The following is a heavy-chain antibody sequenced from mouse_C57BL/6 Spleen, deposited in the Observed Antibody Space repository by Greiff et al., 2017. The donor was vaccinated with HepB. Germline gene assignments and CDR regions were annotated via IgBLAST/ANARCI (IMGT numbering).Heavy chain of an antibody. J-gene: IGHJ2*01. CDR1: GYTFTDYY. Sequence: EVQLQQSGPELVKPGASVKISCKASGYTFTDYYMNWVKQSHGKSLEWIGDINPNNGGTSYNQKFKGKATLTVDKSSSTAYIELRSLTSEDSAVYYCARWSYYFDYWGQGTTLTVSS. CDR2: INPNNGGT. V-gene: IGHV1-26*01. CDR3: ARWSYYFDY.